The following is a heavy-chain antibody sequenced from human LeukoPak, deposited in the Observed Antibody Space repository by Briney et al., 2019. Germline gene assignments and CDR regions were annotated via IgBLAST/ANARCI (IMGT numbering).Heavy chain of an antibody. CDR3: AGAQGDGPWQYYYGMDV. V-gene: IGHV3-30-3*01. D-gene: IGHD2-8*01. CDR2: ISYDGSNK. CDR1: GFTFSSYA. J-gene: IGHJ6*04. Sequence: GGSLRLSCAASGFTFSSYAMHWVRQAPGKGLEWVAVISYDGSNKYYADSVKGRFTISRDNSKNTLYLQMNSLRAEDTAVYYCAGAQGDGPWQYYYGMDVRGKGTTVTVSS.